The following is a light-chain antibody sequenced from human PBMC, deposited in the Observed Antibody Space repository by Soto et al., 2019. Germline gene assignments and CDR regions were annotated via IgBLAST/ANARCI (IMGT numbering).Light chain of an antibody. CDR1: QDISNF. J-gene: IGKJ5*01. CDR2: DAS. V-gene: IGKV1-33*01. CDR3: QQYDILPIT. Sequence: DIQMTQSPSSLSGSVGDRVTFTWQASQDISNFLNWYQQKPGKAPKLLIYDASNLETGVPSGFSGSGSGTDFTFTISSLQPEDIATYYCQQYDILPITFGQGTRLEIK.